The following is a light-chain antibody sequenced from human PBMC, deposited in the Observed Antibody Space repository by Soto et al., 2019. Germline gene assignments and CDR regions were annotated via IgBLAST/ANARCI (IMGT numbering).Light chain of an antibody. J-gene: IGLJ2*01. CDR1: RSNIGSNA. Sequence: QSVLTQPPSASGTPGQRVTISCSGSRSNIGSNAVNWYQHLPGTAPKLLIYNNNQRPSGVPDRFSGSKSGTSASLAISGLQSEDEADYYCAIWDDSLNGVVFGGGTKLTVL. CDR3: AIWDDSLNGVV. V-gene: IGLV1-44*01. CDR2: NNN.